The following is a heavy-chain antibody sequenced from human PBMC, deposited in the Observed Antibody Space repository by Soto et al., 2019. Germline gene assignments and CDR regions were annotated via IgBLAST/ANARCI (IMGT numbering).Heavy chain of an antibody. Sequence: PSETLSLTCAVNGGSFSGYYWSWIREPPGKGLEWIGEINHSGSTNYNPSLKSRVTISVDTSKNQFSLKLSSVTAADTAVYYCARGLGYDYIWGSYRYRETLSYYFDYWGQGTLVTVPS. CDR2: INHSGST. D-gene: IGHD3-16*02. CDR3: ARGLGYDYIWGSYRYRETLSYYFDY. J-gene: IGHJ4*02. CDR1: GGSFSGYY. V-gene: IGHV4-34*01.